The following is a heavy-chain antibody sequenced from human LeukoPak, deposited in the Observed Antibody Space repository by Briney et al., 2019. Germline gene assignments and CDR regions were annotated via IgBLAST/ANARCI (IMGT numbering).Heavy chain of an antibody. CDR2: ICYSGGT. Sequence: PSETLSFTCTVSGGSISSYYWTWIRQPPGKGLGLEWIGYICYSGGTNYNPSLKSRVTISIDTSKNQVSLKLSSVTAADTAVYYCARLWDSSSSLDYWGQGTLVTVSS. CDR3: ARLWDSSSSLDY. J-gene: IGHJ4*02. V-gene: IGHV4-59*08. D-gene: IGHD6-6*01. CDR1: GGSISSYY.